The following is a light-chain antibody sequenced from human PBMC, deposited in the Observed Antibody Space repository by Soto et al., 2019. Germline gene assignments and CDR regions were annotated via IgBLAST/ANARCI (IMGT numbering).Light chain of an antibody. CDR3: QQYGSPPPRT. V-gene: IGKV3-20*01. Sequence: EIVLTQSPSTLSLSPGERATLSCRASQSVSSSYLAWYQQQPGQPPSLLIYGASSRATGSPHSFSGSGSARDFTLTISRLEPADFVVYYCQQYGSPPPRTFGGGTKVEIK. CDR2: GAS. J-gene: IGKJ4*01. CDR1: QSVSSSY.